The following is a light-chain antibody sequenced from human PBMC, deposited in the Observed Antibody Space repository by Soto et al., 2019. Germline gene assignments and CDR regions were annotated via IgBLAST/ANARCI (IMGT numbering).Light chain of an antibody. V-gene: IGLV2-14*01. J-gene: IGLJ1*01. CDR2: EVS. CDR3: SSYTSSSTPSV. Sequence: QSVLTQPASVSGSPGQSITISCTGTSSDVGGYNYVSWYQQHPGKAPKLMIYEVSNRPSGVSNRFSGSKSGNTASLTISGLHAEYEADYYCSSYTSSSTPSVFGTGTKLTVL. CDR1: SSDVGGYNY.